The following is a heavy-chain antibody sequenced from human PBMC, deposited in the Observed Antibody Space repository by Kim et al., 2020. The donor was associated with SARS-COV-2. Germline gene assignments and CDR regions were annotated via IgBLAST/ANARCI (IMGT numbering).Heavy chain of an antibody. Sequence: SETLSLTCTVSGASISSGGYYWSWIRQHQGKGLEWIAYIDYSGSTDDNPSVKSRHIISLDKSKNQISLKLSSVTAADTAVYYCVRGRRDGYNYFDYWGQGTLVTVSS. D-gene: IGHD5-12*01. CDR2: IDYSGST. CDR1: GASISSGGYY. CDR3: VRGRRDGYNYFDY. V-gene: IGHV4-31*03. J-gene: IGHJ4*02.